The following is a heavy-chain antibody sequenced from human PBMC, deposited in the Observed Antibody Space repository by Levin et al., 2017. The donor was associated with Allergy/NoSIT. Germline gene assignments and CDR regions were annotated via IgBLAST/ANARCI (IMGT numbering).Heavy chain of an antibody. Sequence: SETLSLTCIVSGVSITTNPYYWGWIRQPPGKGLEWIGSIDYTGAVYYNPSLKSRVSTSADRTKNQVSLKLTSVTAADTAVYYCVRINDFWSVSGKIDRWGLGTLVSVSS. CDR3: VRINDFWSVSGKIDR. V-gene: IGHV4-39*07. CDR2: IDYTGAV. J-gene: IGHJ1*01. D-gene: IGHD3-3*01. CDR1: GVSITTNPYY.